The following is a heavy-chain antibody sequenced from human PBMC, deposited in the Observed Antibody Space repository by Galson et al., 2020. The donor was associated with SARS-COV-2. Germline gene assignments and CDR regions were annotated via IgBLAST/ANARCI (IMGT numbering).Heavy chain of an antibody. Sequence: SETLSLTCSVSGGSISSGGYQWCWIRQPPGKGLEWIGYIFSGGSAYYNPSLKSRITISVDTSKNRFSLNLNSVTAADTAVYFCARGGWGGDFIDYWGQVALVTVFS. CDR3: ARGGWGGDFIDY. J-gene: IGHJ4*02. CDR2: IFSGGSA. V-gene: IGHV4-30-4*08. CDR1: GGSISSGGYQ. D-gene: IGHD2-21*01.